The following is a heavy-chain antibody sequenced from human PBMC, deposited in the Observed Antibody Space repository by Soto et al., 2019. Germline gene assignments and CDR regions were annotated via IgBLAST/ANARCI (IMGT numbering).Heavy chain of an antibody. J-gene: IGHJ4*02. CDR2: VYSSGTT. CDR1: GGSINSYW. D-gene: IGHD3-10*01. V-gene: IGHV4-4*07. Sequence: LSLTCSVSGGSINSYWWSWIRQPAGKGLEWIGRVYSSGTTDYNPSLNSRATMSVETSKNQFSLKLSSVTAADTAVYYCARDIGSYAYGEGYWGQGIQVTVS. CDR3: ARDIGSYAYGEGY.